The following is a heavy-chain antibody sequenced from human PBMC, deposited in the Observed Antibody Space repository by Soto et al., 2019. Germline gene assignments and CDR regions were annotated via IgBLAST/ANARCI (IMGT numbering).Heavy chain of an antibody. CDR1: GFSLSTSEVG. CDR2: IYWDDDK. J-gene: IGHJ4*02. D-gene: IGHD3-10*01. V-gene: IGHV2-5*02. Sequence: QITLKESGPTLVKPTQTLTLTCTFSGFSLSTSEVGVGWIRQPPGKALEWLALIYWDDDKRYSPSLKSRLTIPKDTSKHHVVLTMTNTDPVDTATYYCVHRLVGLGSGNYPWYFDYWGQGTLVTVSS. CDR3: VHRLVGLGSGNYPWYFDY.